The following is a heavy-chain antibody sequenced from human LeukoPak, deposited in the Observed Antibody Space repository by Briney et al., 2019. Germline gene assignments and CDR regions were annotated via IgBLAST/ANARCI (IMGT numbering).Heavy chain of an antibody. CDR2: IYYGGST. Sequence: PSETLSLTCTVSGGSLSSHYWSWIRQPPGKGLEWIGYIYYGGSTNYNPSLKSRVTISVDTSKNQFSLNLNSVTAADTAVYYCARGQRGLYNYEVSNFDYWGQGTLVTVSS. CDR3: ARGQRGLYNYEVSNFDY. CDR1: GGSLSSHY. D-gene: IGHD1-1*01. V-gene: IGHV4-59*11. J-gene: IGHJ4*02.